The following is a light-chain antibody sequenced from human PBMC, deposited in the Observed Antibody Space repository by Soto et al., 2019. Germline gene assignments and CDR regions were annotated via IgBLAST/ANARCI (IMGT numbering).Light chain of an antibody. CDR3: SSYAGRNNLV. CDR1: SSDVGGYNF. CDR2: EVS. Sequence: QSALTQPPSASGSPGQSVTISCTGTSSDVGGYNFVSWYQQHPGKAPKLMIYEVSQRPSGVSDRFSGSKSGNTASLTVSGLQAEDEADYYCSSYAGRNNLVFGGWTQLTVL. V-gene: IGLV2-8*01. J-gene: IGLJ3*02.